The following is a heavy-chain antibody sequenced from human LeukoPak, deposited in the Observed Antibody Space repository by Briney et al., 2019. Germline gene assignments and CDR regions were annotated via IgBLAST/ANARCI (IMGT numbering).Heavy chain of an antibody. D-gene: IGHD1-7*01. CDR3: ARDLTGTTGY. J-gene: IGHJ4*02. CDR2: ISSSSSYI. Sequence: GGSLRLSCAATGFTFWSYGMHWVRQAPGKGLEWVSFISSSSSYIYYADSVKGRFTISRDNAKNSLYLQMNSLRAEDTAVYYCARDLTGTTGYWGQGTLVTVSS. CDR1: GFTFWSYG. V-gene: IGHV3-21*06.